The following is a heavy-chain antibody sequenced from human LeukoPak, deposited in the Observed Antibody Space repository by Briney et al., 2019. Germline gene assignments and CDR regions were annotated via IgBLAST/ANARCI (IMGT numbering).Heavy chain of an antibody. CDR1: GFTFSSYS. J-gene: IGHJ4*02. CDR2: LSSSSTYI. CDR3: ATTPKSYYYDSSGYYYDDLDY. Sequence: GGSLRLSCAASGFTFSSYSMNWVRQAPGKGLEWVSSLSSSSTYIYYADPVKGRFTISRDNAKNSLYLQMNSLRAEDTAVYYCATTPKSYYYDSSGYYYDDLDYWGQGTLVTVSS. D-gene: IGHD3-22*01. V-gene: IGHV3-21*01.